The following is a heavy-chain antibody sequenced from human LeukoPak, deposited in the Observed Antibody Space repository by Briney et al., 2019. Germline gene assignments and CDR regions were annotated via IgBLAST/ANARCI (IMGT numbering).Heavy chain of an antibody. D-gene: IGHD6-6*01. CDR2: IYHSGST. CDR3: ARDGSSSSIDY. Sequence: SETLSLTCTVSGYSISSGYYWGWIRQPPGKGLEWIGSIYHSGSTHYNPSLKSRVTISVDTSKNQFSLKLSSVTAAGTAVYYCARDGSSSSIDYWGQGTLVTVSS. CDR1: GYSISSGYY. J-gene: IGHJ4*02. V-gene: IGHV4-38-2*02.